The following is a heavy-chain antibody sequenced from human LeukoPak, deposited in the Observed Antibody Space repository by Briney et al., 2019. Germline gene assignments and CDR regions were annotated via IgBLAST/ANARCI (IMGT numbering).Heavy chain of an antibody. CDR3: ARGPNHYYYMDV. Sequence: ASVKVSYKASGYSFTGYYLHWVRQAPGQGLEWMGWINPDGDVTKSAQRFQGRVTMTTDKSINTVYMELSRLTSDDTAVYFCARGPNHYYYMDVWGTGTTVTVSS. CDR1: GYSFTGYY. D-gene: IGHD2-8*01. CDR2: INPDGDVT. J-gene: IGHJ6*03. V-gene: IGHV1-2*02.